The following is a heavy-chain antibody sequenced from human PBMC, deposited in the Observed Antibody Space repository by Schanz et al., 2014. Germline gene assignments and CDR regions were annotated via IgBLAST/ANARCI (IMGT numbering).Heavy chain of an antibody. CDR2: IYIGGNT. V-gene: IGHV3-66*01. J-gene: IGHJ4*02. Sequence: EVQLMESGGGLVQPGGSLRLSCTASGFTFDHYAMTWVRQAPGKGLEWVSFIYIGGNTYYADSVKGRFTISRDNSKNTVYIQMNSLRAEDTAVYYCARGGPAYYFDDWGQGTLVTVSS. CDR1: GFTFDHYA. CDR3: ARGGPAYYFDD.